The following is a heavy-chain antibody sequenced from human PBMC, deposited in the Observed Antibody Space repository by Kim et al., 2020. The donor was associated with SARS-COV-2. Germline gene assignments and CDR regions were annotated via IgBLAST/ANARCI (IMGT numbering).Heavy chain of an antibody. V-gene: IGHV3-23*01. D-gene: IGHD3-22*01. Sequence: GGSLRLSCAASGFTFSSYAMSWVRQAPGKGLEWVSAISGSGGSTYYADSVKGRFTISRDNSKNTLYLQMNSLRAEDTAVYYCAKDEIDSSGYAALFRPQHAFDIWGQGTMVTVSS. CDR2: ISGSGGST. CDR3: AKDEIDSSGYAALFRPQHAFDI. J-gene: IGHJ3*02. CDR1: GFTFSSYA.